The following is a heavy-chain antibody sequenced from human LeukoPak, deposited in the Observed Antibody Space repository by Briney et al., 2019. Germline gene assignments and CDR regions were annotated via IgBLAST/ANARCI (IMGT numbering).Heavy chain of an antibody. CDR1: GFTFSSYW. D-gene: IGHD3-22*01. CDR2: IKQDGSEK. V-gene: IGHV3-7*01. J-gene: IGHJ4*02. CDR3: ARDDLYYYDSSGYYASDY. Sequence: PGGSLRLSCAASGFTFSSYWMSWVRQAPGKGLEWVANIKQDGSEKYYVDSVKGRFTISRDNAKNSLYLQMNSLRAEDTAVYYCARDDLYYYDSSGYYASDYWGQGTLVTVSS.